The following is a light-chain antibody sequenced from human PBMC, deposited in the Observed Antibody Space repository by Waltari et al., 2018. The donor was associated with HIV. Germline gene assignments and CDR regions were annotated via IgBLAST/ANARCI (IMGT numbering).Light chain of an antibody. Sequence: SYVLTQPPSVSVAPGQTARITCWGNNIRSEAVHWYQQKPSKAAVLVVSDDSDRPSGIPERFSGSSSWNTATLTISRVEAGDESDFYCQVWDSSTDLRVFGGGTKLTVL. J-gene: IGLJ2*01. V-gene: IGLV3-21*02. CDR1: NIRSEA. CDR3: QVWDSSTDLRV. CDR2: DDS.